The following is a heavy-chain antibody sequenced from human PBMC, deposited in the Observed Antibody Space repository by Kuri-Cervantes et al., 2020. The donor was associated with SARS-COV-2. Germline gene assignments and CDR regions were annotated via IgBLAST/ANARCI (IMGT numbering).Heavy chain of an antibody. Sequence: ASVKVSCKASGYTFTSYAMHWVRQAPGQGLEWMGWINPNSGGTNYAQKFQGWVTMTRDTSISTSYMELSRLRSDDTAVYYCARGDWFDPWGQRTLVTVSS. CDR2: INPNSGGT. CDR1: GYTFTSYA. CDR3: ARGDWFDP. J-gene: IGHJ5*02. V-gene: IGHV1-2*04.